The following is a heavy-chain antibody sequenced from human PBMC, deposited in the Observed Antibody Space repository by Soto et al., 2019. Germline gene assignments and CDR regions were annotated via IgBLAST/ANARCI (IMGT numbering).Heavy chain of an antibody. CDR1: GFTFSSYG. Sequence: HPGGSLRLSCAASGFTFSSYGMHWVRQAPGKGLEWVAVISYDGSNKYYADSVKGRFTISRDNSKNTLYLQMNSLRAEDTAVYYCAKGIGIAVAGTNYYYYGMDVWGQGTTVTVSS. CDR3: AKGIGIAVAGTNYYYYGMDV. D-gene: IGHD6-19*01. V-gene: IGHV3-30*18. J-gene: IGHJ6*02. CDR2: ISYDGSNK.